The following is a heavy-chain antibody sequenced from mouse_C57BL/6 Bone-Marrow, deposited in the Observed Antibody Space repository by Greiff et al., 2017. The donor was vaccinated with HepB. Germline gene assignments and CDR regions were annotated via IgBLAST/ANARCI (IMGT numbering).Heavy chain of an antibody. CDR1: GYSFTGYF. CDR3: SRSRGNPFDY. V-gene: IGHV1-20*01. D-gene: IGHD2-1*01. J-gene: IGHJ2*01. CDR2: INPYNGDN. Sequence: EVKLMESGPELVKPGDSVKISCKASGYSFTGYFMNWVMQSHGKSLEWIGRINPYNGDNFYNQKFQGKATLTVDKSSSTSHMELRSLTSEDSAVYYCSRSRGNPFDYWGQGTTLTVSS.